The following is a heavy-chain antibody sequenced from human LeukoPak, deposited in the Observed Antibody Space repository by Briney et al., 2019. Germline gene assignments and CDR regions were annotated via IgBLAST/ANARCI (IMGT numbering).Heavy chain of an antibody. J-gene: IGHJ5*02. CDR3: AKGAEIDL. D-gene: IGHD3-16*01. CDR1: GFTFTNYA. Sequence: GGSLRLSCATSGFTFTNYAMNWVRQAPGKGLEWVSAVTGPVDTTYYADSVKGRFFMSREDSKTTVYLQMNSLRAEDTAIYYCAKGAEIDLWGQGTLVTVSS. V-gene: IGHV3-23*01. CDR2: VTGPVDTT.